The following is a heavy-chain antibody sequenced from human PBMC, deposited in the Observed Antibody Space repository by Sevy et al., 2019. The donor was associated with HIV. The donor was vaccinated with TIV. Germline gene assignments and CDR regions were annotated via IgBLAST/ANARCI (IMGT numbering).Heavy chain of an antibody. CDR1: EFTVSSSY. V-gene: IGHV3-53*01. Sequence: GGSLRLSCGASEFTVSSSYMSWVRQAPGKGLEWVSILYSGGSTYYAASVKGRFAVSRDNSKNTLYLQMNSLRAEDTAVYYCARAGTGSYRAYFDYWGQGTLVTVSS. J-gene: IGHJ4*02. CDR2: LYSGGST. CDR3: ARAGTGSYRAYFDY. D-gene: IGHD1-26*01.